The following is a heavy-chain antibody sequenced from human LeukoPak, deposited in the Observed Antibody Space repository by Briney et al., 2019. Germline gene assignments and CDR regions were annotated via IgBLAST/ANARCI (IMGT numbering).Heavy chain of an antibody. V-gene: IGHV4-39*07. Sequence: SETLSLTCTVSGGSISSSSYYWGWIRQPPGKGLEWIGSIYYSGCTYYNPSLKSRVTISVDTSKNQFSLNLSSVTAADTAVYYCASDSSGYYHFAYWGQGTLVTVSS. J-gene: IGHJ4*02. CDR1: GGSISSSSYY. D-gene: IGHD3-22*01. CDR3: ASDSSGYYHFAY. CDR2: IYYSGCT.